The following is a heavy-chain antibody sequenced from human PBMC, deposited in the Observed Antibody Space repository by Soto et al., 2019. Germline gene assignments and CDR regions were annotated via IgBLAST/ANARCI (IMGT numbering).Heavy chain of an antibody. V-gene: IGHV4-34*01. CDR1: GWSFSGYY. Sequence: QVQLQQWGAGLLKPSETLSLTCAVYGWSFSGYYWSWIRQPPGKGLEWIGEINHSGSTNYNPSLKSRVTISVDTSKTPFSLKLSSVTAADTAVYYCARAYGGKVFDYWGQGTLVTVSS. CDR2: INHSGST. D-gene: IGHD4-17*01. J-gene: IGHJ4*02. CDR3: ARAYGGKVFDY.